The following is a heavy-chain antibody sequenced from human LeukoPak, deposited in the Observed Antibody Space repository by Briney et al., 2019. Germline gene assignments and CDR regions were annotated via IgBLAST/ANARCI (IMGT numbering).Heavy chain of an antibody. Sequence: ASVKVSCKASGYTFTGYYIHWVRQAPGQGLEWMGWINPNSGGTNHAQKFQGRVTMTRDTSISTAYVELSGLRSDDTAFYYCARPSQSSSWYYFDYWGQGTLVTVSS. CDR3: ARPSQSSSWYYFDY. D-gene: IGHD6-13*01. CDR2: INPNSGGT. J-gene: IGHJ4*02. CDR1: GYTFTGYY. V-gene: IGHV1-2*02.